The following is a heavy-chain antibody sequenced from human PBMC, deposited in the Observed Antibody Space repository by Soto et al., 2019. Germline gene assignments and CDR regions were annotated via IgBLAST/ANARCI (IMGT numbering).Heavy chain of an antibody. CDR2: IIPIFGTA. Sequence: SVKVSCKASGGTFSSYAISWVRQAPGQGLEWMGGIIPIFGTANYAQKFQGRVTITADESTSTAYMELSSLRSEDTAVYYCARGGGVVLVPAATLGYWGQGTLVTVSS. J-gene: IGHJ4*02. V-gene: IGHV1-69*13. D-gene: IGHD2-2*01. CDR3: ARGGGVVLVPAATLGY. CDR1: GGTFSSYA.